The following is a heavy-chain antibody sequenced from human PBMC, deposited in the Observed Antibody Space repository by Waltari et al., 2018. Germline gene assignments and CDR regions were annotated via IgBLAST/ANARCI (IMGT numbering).Heavy chain of an antibody. J-gene: IGHJ4*02. CDR2: VHHSGRS. CDR1: GDSITSTNC. V-gene: IGHV4-4*02. D-gene: IGHD2-15*01. CDR3: ARDRGRGLYLDT. Sequence: QLQLQESGPGLVEPSGTLSLNCAVSGDSITSTNCWSWVRQSPQKGLEWIGQVHHSGRSVINPSFASRVTVSRDTSKNQFSLKVTSATAADTAVYYCARDRGRGLYLDTWGPGILVTVSP.